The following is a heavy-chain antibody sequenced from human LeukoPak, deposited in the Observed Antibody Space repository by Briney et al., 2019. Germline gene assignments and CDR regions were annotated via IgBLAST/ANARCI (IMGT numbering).Heavy chain of an antibody. CDR3: ARELENTIFGVVSRWFDP. V-gene: IGHV4-39*07. Sequence: SETLSLTCSASGGSVSSSTYCWGWIRQPPGKGLEWIGTIYYSGSTYYNPSLKSRVTISIDTSKNQFSLRLTSVTAADTAIYYCARELENTIFGVVSRWFDPWGQGALVTVSS. CDR1: GGSVSSSTYC. D-gene: IGHD3-3*01. J-gene: IGHJ5*02. CDR2: IYYSGST.